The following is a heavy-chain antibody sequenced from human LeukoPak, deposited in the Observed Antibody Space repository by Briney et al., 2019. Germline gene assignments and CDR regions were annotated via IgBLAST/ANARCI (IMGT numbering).Heavy chain of an antibody. CDR3: VGGPGY. Sequence: GGSLRLSCVASGFSFSSYWMSWVRQAPGKGLEWVGNIRKDGSDKYYVDSVKGRFTISRDNAKNSLYVQMNSLRAEDTAVYYCVGGPGYWGQGTLVTVSS. CDR1: GFSFSSYW. V-gene: IGHV3-7*01. D-gene: IGHD3-10*01. CDR2: IRKDGSDK. J-gene: IGHJ4*02.